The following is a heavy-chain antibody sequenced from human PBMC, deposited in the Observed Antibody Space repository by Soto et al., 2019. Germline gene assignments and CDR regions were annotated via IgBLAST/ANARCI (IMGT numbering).Heavy chain of an antibody. Sequence: PSETLSLTCTVSGGSVTSGDYFWTWIRQPPGKGLQWIGHIYYIGSTNYSPSLKSRVTISLDTSKNQFSLRLSSVTTADTALYYCARTTAVPNTLRSRYFFDYWGQGTLVTVSS. CDR3: ARTTAVPNTLRSRYFFDY. J-gene: IGHJ4*02. CDR1: GGSVTSGDYF. D-gene: IGHD4-17*01. CDR2: IYYIGST. V-gene: IGHV4-61*08.